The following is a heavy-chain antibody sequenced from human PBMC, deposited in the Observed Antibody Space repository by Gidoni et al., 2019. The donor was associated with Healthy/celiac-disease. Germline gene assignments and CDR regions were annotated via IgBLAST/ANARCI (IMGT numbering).Heavy chain of an antibody. CDR1: GFTFSSYA. Sequence: QVQLVESGGGVVQPGRSLRLSCAASGFTFSSYAMHWVRRAPGKGLAWLAVISYDGSNKYYADSVKGRFTISRDNSKNTLYLQMNRLRAEDTAVYYCARDSGYSGYDSPDYWGQGTLVTVSS. CDR2: ISYDGSNK. CDR3: ARDSGYSGYDSPDY. J-gene: IGHJ4*02. V-gene: IGHV3-30-3*01. D-gene: IGHD5-12*01.